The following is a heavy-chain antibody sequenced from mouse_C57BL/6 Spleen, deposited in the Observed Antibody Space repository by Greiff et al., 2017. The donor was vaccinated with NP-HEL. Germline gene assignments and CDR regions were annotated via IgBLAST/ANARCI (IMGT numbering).Heavy chain of an antibody. J-gene: IGHJ4*01. CDR3: ARRGVVATGAMDY. V-gene: IGHV1-55*01. CDR1: GYTFTSYW. Sequence: QVQLQQPGAELVKPGASVKMSCKASGYTFTSYWITWVKQRPGQGLEWIGDIYPGSGSTNYNEKFKSKATLTVDTSSSTAYMQLSSLTSEDSAVYYCARRGVVATGAMDYWGQGTSVTVSS. CDR2: IYPGSGST. D-gene: IGHD1-1*01.